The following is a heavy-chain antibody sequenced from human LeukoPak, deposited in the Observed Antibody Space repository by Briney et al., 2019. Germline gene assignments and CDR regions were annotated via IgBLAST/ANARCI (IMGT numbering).Heavy chain of an antibody. V-gene: IGHV1-2*02. D-gene: IGHD1-26*01. J-gene: IGHJ4*02. Sequence: AAVKVSCKTSGYTFTYYYVYWVRQAPGQGLEWMGWINPNIGGTYYSQKFQGRVTMTRDTSITTDYMELTRLTSDDTAVYYCVRDTHVTSTHSRGTFWGQGALVTVCS. CDR1: GYTFTYYY. CDR2: INPNIGGT. CDR3: VRDTHVTSTHSRGTF.